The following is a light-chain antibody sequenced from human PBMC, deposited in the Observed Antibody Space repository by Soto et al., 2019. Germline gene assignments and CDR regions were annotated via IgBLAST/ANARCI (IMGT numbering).Light chain of an antibody. CDR1: QSISSW. CDR3: QQYNSYSYT. CDR2: KAY. V-gene: IGKV1-5*03. Sequence: DIQMTQSPSTLSASVGDRVTITCRASQSISSWLAWYQQKPGKAPKLLIYKAYSLESGVPSRLSGSGSGTEFTLTISSLQPDDFATYYCQQYNSYSYTFGQGTKLEIK. J-gene: IGKJ2*01.